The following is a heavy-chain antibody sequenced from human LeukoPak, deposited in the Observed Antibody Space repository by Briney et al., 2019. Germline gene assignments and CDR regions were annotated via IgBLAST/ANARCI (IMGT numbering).Heavy chain of an antibody. CDR1: GFTFSTYG. CDR3: AKGANYFDSSRPR. D-gene: IGHD3-22*01. V-gene: IGHV3-23*01. Sequence: GGSLRLSCAASGFTFSTYGMSWVRQPPGKGLEWVSVISGSGGTTYYADSVKGRFPISRDNSKNTLYLQMNSLRAEDTAVYYCAKGANYFDSSRPRWGQGTLVTVS. J-gene: IGHJ4*02. CDR2: ISGSGGTT.